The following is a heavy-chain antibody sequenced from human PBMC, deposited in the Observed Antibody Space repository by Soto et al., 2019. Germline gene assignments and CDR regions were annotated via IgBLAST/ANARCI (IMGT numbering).Heavy chain of an antibody. CDR3: AKERLRYYGMDI. J-gene: IGHJ6*02. D-gene: IGHD3-9*01. CDR2: IRGSGGIT. V-gene: IGHV3-23*01. Sequence: GRSLRLSGAASGFTFSIFAVRWGSQAAGKGLEWDSAIRGSGGITYYEVTVKGRFTISRYNSTNSLYLQMNSLRAEDTAVYDCAKERLRYYGMDIWGQGTTVTVSS. CDR1: GFTFSIFA.